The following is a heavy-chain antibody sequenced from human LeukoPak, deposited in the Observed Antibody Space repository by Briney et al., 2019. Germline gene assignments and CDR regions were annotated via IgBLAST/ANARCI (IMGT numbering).Heavy chain of an antibody. Sequence: KPGESLKISCKGSGYSFTSYWIGWVRQMPGKGLEWMGIIYPGDSGTRYSPSFQGQVTISADKSISTAYLQWSSLKASDTAMYYCARHNPPYCGGDCYWGWFDPWGQGTLVTVSS. J-gene: IGHJ5*02. CDR3: ARHNPPYCGGDCYWGWFDP. CDR1: GYSFTSYW. D-gene: IGHD2-21*01. CDR2: IYPGDSGT. V-gene: IGHV5-51*01.